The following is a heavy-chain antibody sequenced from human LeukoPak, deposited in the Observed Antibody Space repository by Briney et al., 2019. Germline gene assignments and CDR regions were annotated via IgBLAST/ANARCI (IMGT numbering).Heavy chain of an antibody. CDR1: GYTFTSYG. D-gene: IGHD2-21*02. CDR2: ISAYNGNT. Sequence: ASVKVSCKASGYTFTSYGISWVRQAPGQGLEWMGWISAYNGNTNYAPKLQGRVTMTTDTSTSTAYMELRSLRSDDTAVYYCARDPLAYCAGDCYHRFFDYWGQGTLVTVSS. J-gene: IGHJ4*02. CDR3: ARDPLAYCAGDCYHRFFDY. V-gene: IGHV1-18*01.